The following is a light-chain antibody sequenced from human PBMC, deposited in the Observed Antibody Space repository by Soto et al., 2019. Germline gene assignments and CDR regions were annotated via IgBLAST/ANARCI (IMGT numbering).Light chain of an antibody. CDR1: QSVSSS. CDR2: DAS. CDR3: QQRSNWPLT. J-gene: IGKJ4*01. Sequence: EIVLTQSHGTLSLSPGERATLSCRASQSVSSSLAWYQQKFGQAPRLLIYDASNRATGIPSRFSGSVSGTDFTLTISSLEPEDFAVYYCQQRSNWPLTFCEGTIVDNK. V-gene: IGKV3-11*01.